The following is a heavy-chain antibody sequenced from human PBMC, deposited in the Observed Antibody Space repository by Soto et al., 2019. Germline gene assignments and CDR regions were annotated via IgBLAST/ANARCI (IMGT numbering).Heavy chain of an antibody. J-gene: IGHJ4*02. Sequence: ASVKVSCKASGYTFTIYYMHWVRQAPGQGLEWMGIINPNGGSTSFAQKYQGRVTMTRDTSTSTVHMELSSLRSEDTAVYYCARDSAGVAGTIDYWGQGTLVTVSS. CDR1: GYTFTIYY. CDR2: INPNGGST. V-gene: IGHV1-46*01. D-gene: IGHD6-19*01. CDR3: ARDSAGVAGTIDY.